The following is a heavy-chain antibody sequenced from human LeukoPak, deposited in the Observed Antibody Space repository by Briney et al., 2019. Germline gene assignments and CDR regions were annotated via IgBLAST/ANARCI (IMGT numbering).Heavy chain of an antibody. J-gene: IGHJ4*02. CDR1: GFTFSTNY. Sequence: PGGSLRLSCAASGFTFSTNYMTWVRQAPGKGLEWVSDVYSGGATYYADSVKGRFTIYRDISNNIVYLQMNSLRAEDTAVYYCARAGGQFYYGSGTTGGYFDYWGQGTLVTVSS. CDR3: ARAGGQFYYGSGTTGGYFDY. V-gene: IGHV3-53*01. CDR2: VYSGGAT. D-gene: IGHD3-10*01.